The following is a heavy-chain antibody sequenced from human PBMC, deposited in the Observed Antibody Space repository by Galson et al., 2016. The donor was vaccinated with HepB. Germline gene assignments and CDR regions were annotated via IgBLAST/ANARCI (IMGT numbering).Heavy chain of an antibody. CDR3: VRLGTAAAVANRRGSLY. J-gene: IGHJ4*02. D-gene: IGHD6-13*01. Sequence: ETLSLTCTVSRGSMSHYFWSWIRQPPGKGLEWIGSIFSTGSASYNPSLKSRVTISLDTSKNQFSLSLTSVTAADTAIYYCVRLGTAAAVANRRGSLYWSQGTRVTVSS. V-gene: IGHV4-59*08. CDR2: IFSTGSA. CDR1: RGSMSHYF.